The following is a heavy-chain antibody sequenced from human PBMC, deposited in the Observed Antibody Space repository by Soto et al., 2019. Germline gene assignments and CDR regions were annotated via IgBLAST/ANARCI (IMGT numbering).Heavy chain of an antibody. CDR3: AKGAEGYVVSSLDY. CDR1: GFIFSNYA. J-gene: IGHJ4*02. CDR2: ITSTGSST. Sequence: VQLLESGGGFVQPGGSLRLSCAASGFIFSNYAMTWVRQAPGKGLEWVSAITSTGSSTYYADSVKGRFTISRDNPKNTLYLQINSLTAEDTAVYYCAKGAEGYVVSSLDYWGQGTLVTVSS. V-gene: IGHV3-23*01. D-gene: IGHD5-12*01.